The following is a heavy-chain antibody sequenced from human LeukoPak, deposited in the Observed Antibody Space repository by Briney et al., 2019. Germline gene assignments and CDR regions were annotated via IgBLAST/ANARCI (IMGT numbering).Heavy chain of an antibody. CDR3: TTDRYSGYSFFDY. CDR2: IKSKTDGGTT. V-gene: IGHV3-15*01. Sequence: GGSLRLSCAASGFTFSNAWMSWVRQAPGKGLEWVGRIKSKTDGGTTDYAAPVKGRFTISRDDSKNTLYLQMNSLKTEDTAVYYCTTDRYSGYSFFDYWGQGTLVTVSS. D-gene: IGHD5-18*01. CDR1: GFTFSNAW. J-gene: IGHJ4*02.